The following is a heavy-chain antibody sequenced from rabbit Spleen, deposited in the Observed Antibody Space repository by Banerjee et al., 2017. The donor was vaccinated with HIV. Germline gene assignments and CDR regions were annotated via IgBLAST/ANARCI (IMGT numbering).Heavy chain of an antibody. D-gene: IGHD1-1*01. J-gene: IGHJ6*01. CDR3: ARDTSSSFSSYGMDL. CDR1: GVSFSSSSY. V-gene: IGHV1S40*01. Sequence: QSLEESGGGLVKPGASLTLTCTASGVSFSSSSYMCWVRQAPGKGLEWIACIDTGSSAFTYYATWAKGRFACSKSSSTTVTLQMTRLTAADTATYFCARDTSSSFSSYGMDLWGPGTLVTVS. CDR2: IDTGSSAFT.